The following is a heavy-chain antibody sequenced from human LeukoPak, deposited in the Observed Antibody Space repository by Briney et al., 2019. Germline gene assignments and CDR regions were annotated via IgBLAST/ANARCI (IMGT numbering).Heavy chain of an antibody. CDR1: GFTFSTYS. Sequence: PGGSLRLSCAASGFTFSTYSMNWVRQAPGKGLEWVSYISGSGITTYYADSLKGRFTISRDNAKNSLYLRMNSLGAEDTAMYYCARSLTTVTSLASYGGQGTLVTVSS. D-gene: IGHD4-17*01. CDR2: ISGSGITT. CDR3: ARSLTTVTSLASY. J-gene: IGHJ4*02. V-gene: IGHV3-48*01.